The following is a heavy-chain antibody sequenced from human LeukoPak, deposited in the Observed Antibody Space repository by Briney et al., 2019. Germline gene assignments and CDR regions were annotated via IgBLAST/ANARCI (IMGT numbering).Heavy chain of an antibody. J-gene: IGHJ4*02. CDR1: GFTFSSYA. CDR3: ARDCCGSLDFDH. CDR2: ISGSGDNT. D-gene: IGHD1-26*01. Sequence: PGGSLRLSCAASGFTFSSYAMNWVRQAPGKGLEWVSSISGSGDNTYYADSMKGRFTISRDNARNSLNLQMNNLRVEDTAVYYCARDCCGSLDFDHWGQGTLVTVSS. V-gene: IGHV3-21*01.